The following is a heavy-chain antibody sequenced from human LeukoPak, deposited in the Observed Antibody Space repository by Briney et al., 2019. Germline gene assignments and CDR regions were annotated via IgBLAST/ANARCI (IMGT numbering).Heavy chain of an antibody. J-gene: IGHJ4*02. CDR2: ISAYNGNA. Sequence: ASVKVSCKASGYTFTSYGISWVRQAPGQGLEWMGWISAYNGNADYAQKFQGRVTMTRDTSISTAYMELSRLRSEDTAVYYCASGAEYFDYWGQGTLVTVSS. V-gene: IGHV1-18*01. D-gene: IGHD1-26*01. CDR1: GYTFTSYG. CDR3: ASGAEYFDY.